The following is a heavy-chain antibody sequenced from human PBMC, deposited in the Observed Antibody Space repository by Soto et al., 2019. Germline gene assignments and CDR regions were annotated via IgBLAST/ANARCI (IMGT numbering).Heavy chain of an antibody. V-gene: IGHV4-34*01. CDR3: ASVIGGDSEYYFDY. Sequence: SETLSLTCAVYGGSFSGYYWSWIRQPPGKGLEWIGEINHSGSTNYNPSLKSRVTISVDTSKNQFSLKLSSVTAADTAMYFCASVIGGDSEYYFDYWGQGTLVTVSS. D-gene: IGHD4-17*01. CDR1: GGSFSGYY. CDR2: INHSGST. J-gene: IGHJ4*02.